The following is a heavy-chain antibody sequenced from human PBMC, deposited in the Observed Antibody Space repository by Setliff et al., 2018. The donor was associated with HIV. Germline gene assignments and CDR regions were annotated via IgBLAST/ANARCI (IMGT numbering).Heavy chain of an antibody. CDR3: TRQGDFGQWGDY. D-gene: IGHD4-17*01. Sequence: GESLKISCKGSGYNFNSHWIGWVRQMPGKSLDWLGIIFPGYSDTRYNPSFEGQVTISADKSISTAYLQWSSLKASDTAIYYCTRQGDFGQWGDYWGQGAQVTVSS. CDR2: IFPGYSDT. V-gene: IGHV5-51*01. CDR1: GYNFNSHW. J-gene: IGHJ4*02.